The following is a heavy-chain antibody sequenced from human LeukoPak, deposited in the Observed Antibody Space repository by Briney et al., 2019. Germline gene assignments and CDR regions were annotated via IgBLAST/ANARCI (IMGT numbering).Heavy chain of an antibody. Sequence: SETLSLTCAVYGGSFSGYYWDWIRQPPGKGLEWIGSVYHSGNTYYNPSLKSRVTISVDTSKNQFSLKLNSVTAADTAVYYCARETIRIDAFDIWGQGTMVTVSS. J-gene: IGHJ3*02. D-gene: IGHD3-9*01. V-gene: IGHV4-38-2*02. CDR2: VYHSGNT. CDR1: GGSFSGYY. CDR3: ARETIRIDAFDI.